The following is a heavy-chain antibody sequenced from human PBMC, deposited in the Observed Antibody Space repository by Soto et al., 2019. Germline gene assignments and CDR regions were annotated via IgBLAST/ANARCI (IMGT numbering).Heavy chain of an antibody. V-gene: IGHV4-34*01. Sequence: SETLPLTCAVYGGSFSGYYWSWIRQPPGKGLEWIGEINHSGSTNYNPSLKSRVTISVDTSKNQFSLKLSSVTAADTAVYYCARGDYDFWSGFKRCDWFDPWGQGTLVTVSS. D-gene: IGHD3-3*01. CDR2: INHSGST. CDR1: GGSFSGYY. J-gene: IGHJ5*02. CDR3: ARGDYDFWSGFKRCDWFDP.